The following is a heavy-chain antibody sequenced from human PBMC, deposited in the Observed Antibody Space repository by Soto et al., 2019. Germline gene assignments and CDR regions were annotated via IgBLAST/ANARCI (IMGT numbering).Heavy chain of an antibody. CDR2: ISYDETNE. CDR3: AKDLRTTISDYGMDV. D-gene: IGHD2-21*01. Sequence: QVQLMESGGGLVQPGGSLRLTCVASGFTFGSHGMHWVRQAPGKGLEWVAVISYDETNEYYVDSVKGRFTISRDNSKSTLYLQMNRLRPEDTAVYKCAKDLRTTISDYGMDVWGQGTTVTVSS. J-gene: IGHJ6*02. V-gene: IGHV3-30*18. CDR1: GFTFGSHG.